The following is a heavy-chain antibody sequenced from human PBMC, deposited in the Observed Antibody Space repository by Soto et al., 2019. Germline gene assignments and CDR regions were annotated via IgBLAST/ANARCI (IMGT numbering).Heavy chain of an antibody. CDR3: ARGDLDTDAFDI. V-gene: IGHV4-59*01. CDR2: IYYSGST. J-gene: IGHJ3*02. D-gene: IGHD3-16*01. CDR1: GGSINSYY. Sequence: QVQLQESGPGLVKPSETLSLTCTVSGGSINSYYYSWFRQPPGKGLEWIGYIYYSGSTNYAPSLRSRVTISVDTSKNQFSLKLSSVTAADTAVYYCARGDLDTDAFDIWGQGTVVTVSS.